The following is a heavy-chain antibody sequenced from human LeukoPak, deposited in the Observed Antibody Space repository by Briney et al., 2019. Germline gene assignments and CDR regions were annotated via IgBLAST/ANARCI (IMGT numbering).Heavy chain of an antibody. V-gene: IGHV4-30-4*02. CDR2: IYYSGST. Sequence: SETLSLTCTVSGGSISSGDYYWSWIRQPPGRCLEWIGYIYYSGSTYYNPSLKSRVTISVDTSKNQFSMKLSSVTAADTAVYYCARLRFLEWLVDYWGQGTLVTVSS. J-gene: IGHJ4*02. CDR1: GGSISSGDYY. CDR3: ARLRFLEWLVDY. D-gene: IGHD3-3*01.